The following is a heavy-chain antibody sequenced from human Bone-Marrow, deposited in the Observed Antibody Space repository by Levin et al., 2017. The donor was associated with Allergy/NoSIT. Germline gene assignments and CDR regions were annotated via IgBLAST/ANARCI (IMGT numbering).Heavy chain of an antibody. CDR2: IYWDNDK. J-gene: IGHJ5*02. CDR1: GFSLSTSGVG. V-gene: IGHV2-5*02. Sequence: TLSLTCTFSGFSLSTSGVGVAWIRQPPGKALEWLALIYWDNDKRYSPSLKSRLTITKDTSKNQVVLTLTNLDPVDTATYYCAHGGGNWYNNWFDPWGQGTLVTVSS. CDR3: AHGGGNWYNNWFDP. D-gene: IGHD6-13*01.